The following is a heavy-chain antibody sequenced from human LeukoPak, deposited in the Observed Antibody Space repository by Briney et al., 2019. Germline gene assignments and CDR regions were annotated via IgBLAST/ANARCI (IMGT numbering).Heavy chain of an antibody. Sequence: GGSLRLSCAASGFTVSSNYMSWVRQAPGKGLEWVSVISGSGGTTYYADSVKGRFTISRDNSKNTLDLQMNSLRAEDTAVYYCAKDVGASWFDPWGQGTLATVSS. D-gene: IGHD3-16*01. J-gene: IGHJ5*02. CDR2: ISGSGGTT. CDR3: AKDVGASWFDP. V-gene: IGHV3-23*01. CDR1: GFTVSSNY.